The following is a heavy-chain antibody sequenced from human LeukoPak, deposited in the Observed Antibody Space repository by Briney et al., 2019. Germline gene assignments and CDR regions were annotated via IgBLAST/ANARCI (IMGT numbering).Heavy chain of an antibody. CDR3: ARGKRGYSSSWYDY. Sequence: SETLSLTCAVYGGSFSGYYWSWIRQPPGKGLEWIGEINHSGSTNYNLSLKSRVTISVDTSKNQFSLKLSSVTAADTAVYYCARGKRGYSSSWYDYWGQGTLVTVSS. V-gene: IGHV4-34*01. CDR1: GGSFSGYY. J-gene: IGHJ4*02. D-gene: IGHD6-13*01. CDR2: INHSGST.